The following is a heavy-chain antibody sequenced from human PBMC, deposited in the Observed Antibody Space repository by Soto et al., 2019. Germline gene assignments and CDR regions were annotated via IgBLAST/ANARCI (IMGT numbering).Heavy chain of an antibody. CDR3: RLVNKANHPDFDY. V-gene: IGHV4-31*03. CDR2: IYYSGST. D-gene: IGHD5-18*01. CDR1: GGSISSGGYY. J-gene: IGHJ4*02. Sequence: PSETLSLTCTVSGGSISSGGYYWSWIRQHPGKGLEWIGYIYYSGSTYYNPSLKSRVTISVDTSKNQFSLKLSSVTAADTAVYYGRLVNKANHPDFDYWGQYTLVTLAS.